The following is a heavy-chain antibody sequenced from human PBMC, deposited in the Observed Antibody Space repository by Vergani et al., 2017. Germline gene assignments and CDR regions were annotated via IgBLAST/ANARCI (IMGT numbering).Heavy chain of an antibody. D-gene: IGHD3-9*01. V-gene: IGHV3-30*02. J-gene: IGHJ6*02. CDR2: IRYDGSNK. CDR1: GFTFSSYG. Sequence: QVQLVESGGGVVQPGGSLRLSCAASGFTFSSYGMHWVRQAPGKGLEWVAFIRYDGSNKYYADSVKGRFTISRGNSKNTLYLQMNSLRAEDTAVYYCAKDGYDILTGPYGMDVWGQGTTVTVSS. CDR3: AKDGYDILTGPYGMDV.